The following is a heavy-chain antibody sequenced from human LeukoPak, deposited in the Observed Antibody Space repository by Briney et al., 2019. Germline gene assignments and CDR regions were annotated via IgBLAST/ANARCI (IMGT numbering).Heavy chain of an antibody. Sequence: GGSLRLSCAASGFTFGSYRMSWVRQAPGKGLEWVSFITPNADRTFYADSVEGRFTISRKNHRNTLYMQMNSLRDEDTALYYCAIMHGYYDGSGYWVQWGQGTLVTVSS. CDR1: GFTFGSYR. J-gene: IGHJ1*01. CDR3: AIMHGYYDGSGYWVQ. V-gene: IGHV3-23*01. CDR2: ITPNADRT. D-gene: IGHD3-22*01.